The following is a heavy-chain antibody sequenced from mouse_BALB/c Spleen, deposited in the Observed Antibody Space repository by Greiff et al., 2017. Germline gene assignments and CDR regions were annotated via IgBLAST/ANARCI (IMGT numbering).Heavy chain of an antibody. V-gene: IGHV1-37*01. CDR3: GREAIYYDCGGAWFAY. D-gene: IGHD2-4*01. J-gene: IGHJ3*01. CDR1: GYSFTGYF. CDR2: INPYNGDT. Sequence: EVQLQQSGPELVKPGASVKISCKASGYSFTGYFMNWVKQSHGKSLEWIGRINPYNGDTFYNQKFKGKATLTVDNSSSTAHMELQSLTSEDSAVYYCGREAIYYDCGGAWFAYWGQGTLVTVSA.